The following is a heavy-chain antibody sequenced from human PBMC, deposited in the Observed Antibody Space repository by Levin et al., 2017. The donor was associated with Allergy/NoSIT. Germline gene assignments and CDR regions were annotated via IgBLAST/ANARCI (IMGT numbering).Heavy chain of an antibody. J-gene: IGHJ4*02. V-gene: IGHV3-30*18. D-gene: IGHD6-13*01. CDR2: ISYDGSDK. CDR1: GFSFRSFG. Sequence: GESLKISCAASGFSFRSFGMHWVRQAPGKGLEWVAVISYDGSDKYYADSVKGRFTISRDNTKNTLYLQMNSLRSEDAAVYYCAKDVVFGTSSWSLDFWGQGTLVTVSS. CDR3: AKDVVFGTSSWSLDF.